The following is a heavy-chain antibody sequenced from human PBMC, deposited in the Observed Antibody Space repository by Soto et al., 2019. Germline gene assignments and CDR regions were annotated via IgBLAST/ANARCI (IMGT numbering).Heavy chain of an antibody. Sequence: PGESLKISGKGSGYSFTSYWTGWVRQMPGKGLEWMGIIYPGDSDTRYSPSFQGQVTISADKSISTAYLQWSSLKASDTAMYYCARSAVAEVYYYGMDVWGQGTTVTISS. CDR3: ARSAVAEVYYYGMDV. J-gene: IGHJ6*02. D-gene: IGHD6-19*01. CDR1: GYSFTSYW. V-gene: IGHV5-51*01. CDR2: IYPGDSDT.